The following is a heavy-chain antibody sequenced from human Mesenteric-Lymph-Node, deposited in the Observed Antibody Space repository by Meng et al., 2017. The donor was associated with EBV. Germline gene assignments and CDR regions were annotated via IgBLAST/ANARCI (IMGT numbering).Heavy chain of an antibody. V-gene: IGHV3-21*01. D-gene: IGHD1-14*01. Sequence: EVQLVESGGGLVKPGGSLRLSCEASGFTFSDYTMNWVRQAPGKGLEWVSSISETTTYIYYADSVKGRFTISRDNAKNSLYLQMNSLRAEDTAVYYCARSPPQNHPLVRVWYDPWGQGTLVTVSS. CDR3: ARSPPQNHPLVRVWYDP. CDR2: ISETTTYI. CDR1: GFTFSDYT. J-gene: IGHJ5*02.